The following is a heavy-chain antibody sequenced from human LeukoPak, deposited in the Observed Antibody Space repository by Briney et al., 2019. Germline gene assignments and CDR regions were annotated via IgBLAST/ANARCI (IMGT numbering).Heavy chain of an antibody. Sequence: SETLSLTCSVSGGSINNGFYWGWIRQSPGKGLEWIGTISYTGTTYYNPSLESRITISVDVSKSQFSLRLSSLTAADTAVYYCARTPPYYDFWSGPTAKTYYFDYWGQGTLVTVSS. CDR3: ARTPPYYDFWSGPTAKTYYFDY. D-gene: IGHD3-3*01. J-gene: IGHJ4*02. V-gene: IGHV4-39*07. CDR1: GGSINNGFY. CDR2: ISYTGTT.